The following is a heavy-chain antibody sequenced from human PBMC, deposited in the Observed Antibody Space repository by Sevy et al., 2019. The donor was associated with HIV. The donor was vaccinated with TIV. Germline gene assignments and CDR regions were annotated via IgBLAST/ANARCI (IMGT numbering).Heavy chain of an antibody. CDR1: GFTDSTKY. D-gene: IGHD3-3*01. V-gene: IGHV3-66*02. CDR3: ARDLWQGANYFDP. J-gene: IGHJ5*02. CDR2: IYNGGST. Sequence: GGSLRLSCAASGFTDSTKYINWVRQAPGKGLEWVSVIYNGGSTYYADSVKGRFTISRDNSKNTFFLQMNSLRPEDTSVYYCARDLWQGANYFDPWGQGTLVTFSS.